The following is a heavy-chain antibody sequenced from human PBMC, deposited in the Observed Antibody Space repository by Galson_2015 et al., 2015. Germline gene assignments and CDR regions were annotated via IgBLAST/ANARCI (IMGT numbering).Heavy chain of an antibody. CDR1: GFTFSSYE. J-gene: IGHJ3*02. V-gene: IGHV3-48*03. CDR3: ARDTLRDYFDGSGFYRDAFDI. Sequence: SLRLSCAASGFTFSSYEMNWVRQAPGKGLEWLSYISTSGSPIYYADSVKGRFTISGDNAKNSLYLQMNSLRAEDTAVYYCARDTLRDYFDGSGFYRDAFDIWGQGTMVTVSS. CDR2: ISTSGSPI. D-gene: IGHD3-22*01.